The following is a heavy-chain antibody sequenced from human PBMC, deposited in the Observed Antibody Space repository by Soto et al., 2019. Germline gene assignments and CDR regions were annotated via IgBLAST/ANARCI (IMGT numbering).Heavy chain of an antibody. V-gene: IGHV3-64D*06. CDR1: GFTFSSYA. D-gene: IGHD4-17*01. J-gene: IGHJ6*02. CDR2: ISSNGGST. CDR3: VNGYYHYYYYGMDV. Sequence: GGSLRLSCAASGFTFSSYAMSWVRQAPGKGLEYVSAISSNGGSTYYADSVKGRFTISRDNSKNTLYLQMSSLRAEDTAVYYCVNGYYHYYYYGMDVWGQGTTVTVSS.